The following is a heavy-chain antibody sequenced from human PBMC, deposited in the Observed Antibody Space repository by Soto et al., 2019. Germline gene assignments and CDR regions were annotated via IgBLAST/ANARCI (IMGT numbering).Heavy chain of an antibody. V-gene: IGHV1-3*03. CDR2: INAGNGNT. D-gene: IGHD1-26*01. CDR3: ARGSGIVGAYFDY. Sequence: GSSVKVSCKASGYTFTSYAMHGVRQAPGQRLEWMGWINAGNGNTKYSQELQGRVTVTRDTSARTAYMQLSSVRSEDTAVYYCARGSGIVGAYFDYWGQGTLVTVSS. J-gene: IGHJ4*02. CDR1: GYTFTSYA.